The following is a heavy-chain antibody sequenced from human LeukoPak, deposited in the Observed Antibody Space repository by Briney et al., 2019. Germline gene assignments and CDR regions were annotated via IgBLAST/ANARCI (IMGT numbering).Heavy chain of an antibody. Sequence: GGSLRLSCAPSGFTFSRYWMTWVRQTPEKGLEWVASIKDDGRQKYYVDSVKGRFTVARDNAKNSAYLQMDSLRVEDTALYYCARDASRGFDTWGQGTLVTVSS. CDR3: ARDASRGFDT. J-gene: IGHJ4*02. D-gene: IGHD5-24*01. V-gene: IGHV3-7*01. CDR1: GFTFSRYW. CDR2: IKDDGRQK.